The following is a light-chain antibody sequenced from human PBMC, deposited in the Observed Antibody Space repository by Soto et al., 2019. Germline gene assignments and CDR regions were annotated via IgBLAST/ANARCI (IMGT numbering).Light chain of an antibody. CDR3: QQYNNWPQT. Sequence: EIVLTQTPGTLSLSPGARAPLSCRASQSVSSNLAWYQQKPGQALRPLIYGASTRATGIPARFSGSGSGTEFTLTISSLQSEDFAVYYCQQYNNWPQTFGQGTKVDIK. CDR1: QSVSSN. J-gene: IGKJ1*01. V-gene: IGKV3-15*01. CDR2: GAS.